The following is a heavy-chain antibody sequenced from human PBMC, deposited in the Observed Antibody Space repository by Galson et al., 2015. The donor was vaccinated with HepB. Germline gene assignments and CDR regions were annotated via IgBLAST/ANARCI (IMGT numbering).Heavy chain of an antibody. CDR1: GFTFGDYV. CDR3: AKDSQWTNYDFRSGYYYFDY. V-gene: IGHV3-23*01. Sequence: FLRLSCAASGFTFGDYVISWVRQAPGKGLEWVSAILGSGEDTHYADSVKGRFTISRDNSKNTLYLHMNSLRAEDTAIYYCAKDSQWTNYDFRSGYYYFDYWGPGTVVTVSS. D-gene: IGHD3-3*01. CDR2: ILGSGEDT. J-gene: IGHJ4*02.